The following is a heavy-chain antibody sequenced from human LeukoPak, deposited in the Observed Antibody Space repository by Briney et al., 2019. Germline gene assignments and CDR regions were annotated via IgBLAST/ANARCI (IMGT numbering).Heavy chain of an antibody. V-gene: IGHV3-48*03. CDR2: IHSSGTVK. J-gene: IGHJ4*02. D-gene: IGHD5-12*01. CDR3: ALLTVASDFDY. CDR1: RFPFSIYE. Sequence: PGGSLRLSCVVSRFPFSIYEMNWVRQAPGKGLEWVSNIHSSGTVKYYSDSVKGRFSISRDNAKSSLYLQMNSLRVEDTAVYYCALLTVASDFDYWCQGALVTVSS.